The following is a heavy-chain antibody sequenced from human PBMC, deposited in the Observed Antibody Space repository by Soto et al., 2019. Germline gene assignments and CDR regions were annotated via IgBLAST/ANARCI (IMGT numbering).Heavy chain of an antibody. CDR1: GGSVGDLY. V-gene: IGHV4-34*01. D-gene: IGHD4-17*01. CDR3: ARRVTVTYYFDY. J-gene: IGHJ4*02. Sequence: SQTLSLTCAVDGGSVGDLYWSWVRQSPGKGLEWLGEVNHSGSTNYSPSLKSRVTISVETSKNQFSLRLTSVTAADTAVYFCARRVTVTYYFDYWAQGTLVTVSS. CDR2: VNHSGST.